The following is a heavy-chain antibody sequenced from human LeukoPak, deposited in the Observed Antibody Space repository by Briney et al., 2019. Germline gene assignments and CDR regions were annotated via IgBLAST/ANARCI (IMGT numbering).Heavy chain of an antibody. V-gene: IGHV3-74*01. CDR3: ARELPREVTLDY. D-gene: IGHD2-21*02. CDR1: GFSFISYE. J-gene: IGHJ4*02. CDR2: INTDGART. Sequence: GGSLRLSCTASGFSFISYEMQWVRQAPGKGLVWVSRINTDGARTSYADSVKGRFTISRDNAKNTLYLQMNSLRAEDTAKYYCARELPREVTLDYWGQGTLVTVSS.